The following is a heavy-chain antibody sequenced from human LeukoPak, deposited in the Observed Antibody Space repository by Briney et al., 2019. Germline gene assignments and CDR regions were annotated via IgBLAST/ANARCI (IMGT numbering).Heavy chain of an antibody. CDR2: IYYSGST. Sequence: SETLSLTCTVSGGSISSGGYYWSWIRQHPGKGLEWIGYIYYSGSTYYNPSLKSRVTISVDTSKNQFSLKLSSVTAADTAVYYCARHRYYYGSGIDYWGQGTLVTVSS. V-gene: IGHV4-31*03. CDR1: GGSISSGGYY. CDR3: ARHRYYYGSGIDY. D-gene: IGHD3-10*01. J-gene: IGHJ4*02.